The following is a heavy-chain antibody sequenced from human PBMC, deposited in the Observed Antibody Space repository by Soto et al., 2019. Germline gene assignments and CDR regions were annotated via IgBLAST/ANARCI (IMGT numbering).Heavy chain of an antibody. D-gene: IGHD4-17*01. V-gene: IGHV1-18*01. CDR2: ISAYNGNT. CDR1: GYTFTSYG. J-gene: IGHJ4*02. CDR3: ATYQDGNPATVTTDDY. Sequence: ASVKVSCKASGYTFTSYGISWVRQAPGQGLEWMGWISAYNGNTNYAQKLQGRVTMTTDTSTSTAYMELRSLRSDDTAVYYCATYQDGNPATVTTDDYWGQGTLVTVSS.